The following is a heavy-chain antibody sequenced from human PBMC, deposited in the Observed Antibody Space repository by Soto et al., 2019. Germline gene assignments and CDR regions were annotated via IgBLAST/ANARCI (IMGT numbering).Heavy chain of an antibody. CDR3: TTEPRLVLRYFDWLSSPNYYYYGMDV. D-gene: IGHD3-9*01. V-gene: IGHV3-15*01. CDR1: GFTFSNAW. J-gene: IGHJ6*02. CDR2: IKSKTDGGTT. Sequence: GGSLRLSCAASGFTFSNAWMSWVRQAPGKGLEWVGRIKSKTDGGTTDYAAPVKGRFTISRDDSKNTLYLQMNSLKTEDTAVYYCTTEPRLVLRYFDWLSSPNYYYYGMDVWGQGTTVTVSS.